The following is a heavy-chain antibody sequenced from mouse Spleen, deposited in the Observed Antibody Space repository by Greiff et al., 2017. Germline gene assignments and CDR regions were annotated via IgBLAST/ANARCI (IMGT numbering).Heavy chain of an antibody. CDR3: TGGYYRAL. Sequence: EVKLEESGGGLVQPGGSMKLSCVASGFTFSDAWMDWVRQSPEKGLEWVAEIRNKADNHATFYGDSVRGRFTISRDDSKSSVYLLMNSLRPEDAGVYYCTGGYYRALWGQGTSVTVSS. CDR1: GFTFSDAW. CDR2: IRNKADNHAT. D-gene: IGHD2-3*01. V-gene: IGHV6-6*01. J-gene: IGHJ4*01.